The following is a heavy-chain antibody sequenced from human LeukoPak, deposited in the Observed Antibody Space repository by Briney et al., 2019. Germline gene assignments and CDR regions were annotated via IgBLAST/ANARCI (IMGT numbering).Heavy chain of an antibody. CDR3: ASPGIAVAGAFDY. CDR2: ISYDGSNK. V-gene: IGHV3-30-3*01. D-gene: IGHD6-19*01. CDR1: GFTFSSYA. J-gene: IGHJ4*02. Sequence: PGRSLRLSCAASGFTFSSYAMHWVRQAPGKGLEWVAVISYDGSNKYYADSVKGRFTISRDNSENTLYLQMNSLRAEDTAVYYCASPGIAVAGAFDYWGQGTLVTVSS.